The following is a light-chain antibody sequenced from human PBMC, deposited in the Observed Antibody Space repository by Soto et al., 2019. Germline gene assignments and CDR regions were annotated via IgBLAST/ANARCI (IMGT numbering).Light chain of an antibody. CDR2: ASA. V-gene: IGKV3-20*01. CDR1: QHVDSSY. CDR3: QQYGSSPLT. Sequence: EIVLTQSLGTLSLSPGERATLSCRASQHVDSSYLAWYQQKRGQAPRLLIYASASRATGIPDRFSGSGSGTDFTLSISRLEPEDFAVYFCQQYGSSPLTFGQGTKLEIK. J-gene: IGKJ2*01.